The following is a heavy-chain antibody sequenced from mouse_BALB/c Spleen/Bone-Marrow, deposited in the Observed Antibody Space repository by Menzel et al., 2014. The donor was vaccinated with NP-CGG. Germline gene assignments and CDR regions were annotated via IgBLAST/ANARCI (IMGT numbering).Heavy chain of an antibody. D-gene: IGHD2-1*01. CDR3: ARGGIYYGNSQFAY. CDR2: IHPGEGDT. J-gene: IGHJ3*01. CDR1: GYAFSSYW. Sequence: QVQLKQSGAELVRPGSSVKISRKASGYAFSSYWMNWVKQRPGQGLEWIGQIHPGEGDTNYNGKFKVKATLTADKSSSTANMQLSSLTSEDSAVYFCARGGIYYGNSQFAYWGRGTLVTVSA. V-gene: IGHV1-80*01.